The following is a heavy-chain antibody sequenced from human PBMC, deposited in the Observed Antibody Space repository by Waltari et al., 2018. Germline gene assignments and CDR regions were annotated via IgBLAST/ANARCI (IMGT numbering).Heavy chain of an antibody. V-gene: IGHV3-48*03. J-gene: IGHJ4*02. Sequence: EVRLVESGGNLVQPGGSLRLSCAASGFSFSSYEMNWVRQAPGRGREWGSYISSSGRTKYYADSVKGRLTISRDNAKNSLYLQMNSLRADDTAVYYCARVRVVMGEGVYWGQGTLVTVSS. CDR2: ISSSGRTK. CDR3: ARVRVVMGEGVY. CDR1: GFSFSSYE. D-gene: IGHD2-15*01.